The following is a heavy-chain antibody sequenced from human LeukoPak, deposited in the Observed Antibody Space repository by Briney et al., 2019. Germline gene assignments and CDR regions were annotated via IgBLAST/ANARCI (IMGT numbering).Heavy chain of an antibody. Sequence: SETLSLTCAVYGGSFSGYYWSWIRQPPGKGLEWIGEINHSGSTNYNPSLKSRVTISVDTSKNQFSPKLSSVTAADTAVYYCASRRSRAGSYYFDYWGQGTLVTVSS. CDR3: ASRRSRAGSYYFDY. J-gene: IGHJ4*02. D-gene: IGHD5-24*01. CDR2: INHSGST. V-gene: IGHV4-34*01. CDR1: GGSFSGYY.